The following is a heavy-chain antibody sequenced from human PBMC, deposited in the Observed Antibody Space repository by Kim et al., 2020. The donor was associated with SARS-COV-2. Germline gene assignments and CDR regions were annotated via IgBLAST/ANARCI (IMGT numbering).Heavy chain of an antibody. D-gene: IGHD3-10*01. V-gene: IGHV4-34*01. CDR1: GGSFSGYY. CDR2: INHSGST. CDR3: ARGFYRFGETRHSWKY. J-gene: IGHJ4*02. Sequence: SETLSLTCAVYGGSFSGYYWSWIRQPPGKGLEWIGEINHSGSTNYNPSLKSRVTISVDTSKNQFSLKLSSVTAADTAVYYCARGFYRFGETRHSWKYWGQGTLVTVSS.